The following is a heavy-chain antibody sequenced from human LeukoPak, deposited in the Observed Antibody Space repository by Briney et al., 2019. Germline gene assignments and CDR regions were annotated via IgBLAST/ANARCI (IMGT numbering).Heavy chain of an antibody. Sequence: SETLSLTCAVYGGSFSGYYWSWIRQPPGKGLEWIGEINHSGSTNYNPSLKSRVTISVDTSKNQFSLKLSSVTAADTAVYYCAGEGWFDPWGQGTLVTVSS. CDR2: INHSGST. CDR3: AGEGWFDP. D-gene: IGHD7-27*01. CDR1: GGSFSGYY. J-gene: IGHJ5*02. V-gene: IGHV4-34*01.